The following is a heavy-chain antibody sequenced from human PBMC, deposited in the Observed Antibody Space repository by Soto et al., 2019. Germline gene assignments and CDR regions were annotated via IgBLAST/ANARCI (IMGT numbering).Heavy chain of an antibody. J-gene: IGHJ4*02. CDR2: IYYSGST. Sequence: QVQLQESGPGLVKPSQTLSLTCTVSGGSISSGGYYWSWIRQHPGKGLEWIGYIYYSGSTYYNPYLKRRVTISVDTYKNQFSLKLSSVTAADTAVYYCAIAQRDSGYDIWGQGTLVTVSS. CDR3: AIAQRDSGYDI. D-gene: IGHD5-12*01. CDR1: GGSISSGGYY. V-gene: IGHV4-31*03.